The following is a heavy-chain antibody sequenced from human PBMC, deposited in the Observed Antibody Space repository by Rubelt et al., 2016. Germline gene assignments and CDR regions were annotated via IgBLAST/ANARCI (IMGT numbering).Heavy chain of an antibody. CDR1: GFTFSTYS. CDR2: ISSSSRYE. V-gene: IGHV3-21*04. D-gene: IGHD6-13*01. CDR3: ARDIGGSSWYSLGMDV. J-gene: IGHJ6*02. Sequence: EVQLVESGGGLVKPGGSLRLSCAASGFTFSTYSMNWVRQAPGKGLEWVSSISSSSRYESYGDSVKGRFTISRDNSKNTLYLQMNSLRAEDTAVYYGARDIGGSSWYSLGMDVWGQGTTVTVSS.